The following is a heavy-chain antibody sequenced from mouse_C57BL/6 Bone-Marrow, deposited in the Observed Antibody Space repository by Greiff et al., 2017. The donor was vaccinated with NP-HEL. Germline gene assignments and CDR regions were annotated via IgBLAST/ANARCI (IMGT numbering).Heavy chain of an antibody. D-gene: IGHD1-1*01. V-gene: IGHV1-50*01. CDR1: GYTFTSYW. CDR2: IDPSDSYT. CDR3: ASEAPFFTTVVYFDY. Sequence: QVQLQQPGAELVKPGASVKLSCKASGYTFTSYWMQWVKQRPGQGLEWIGEIDPSDSYTNYNQKFKGKATLTVDTSSSTAYMQLSSLTSEDSAVYYCASEAPFFTTVVYFDYWGQGTTLTVS. J-gene: IGHJ2*01.